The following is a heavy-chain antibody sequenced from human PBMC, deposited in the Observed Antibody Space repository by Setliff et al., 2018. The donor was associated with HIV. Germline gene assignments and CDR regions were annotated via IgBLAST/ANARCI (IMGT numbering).Heavy chain of an antibody. CDR1: GYTFTSYG. Sequence: GASVKVSCKASGYTFTSYGLSWVRQAPGQGLEWMGWVNEDNGDRNFAPNVQGRLVLTTDTSANTAYTELTSLTPEDTALYYCVRDEKRAAGGSLYYFDLWGQGTLVTVSS. CDR3: VRDEKRAAGGSLYYFDL. CDR2: VNEDNGDR. V-gene: IGHV1-18*01. J-gene: IGHJ4*02. D-gene: IGHD5-12*01.